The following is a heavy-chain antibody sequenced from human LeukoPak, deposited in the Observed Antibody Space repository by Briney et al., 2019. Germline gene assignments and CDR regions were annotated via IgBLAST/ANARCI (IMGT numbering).Heavy chain of an antibody. D-gene: IGHD6-19*01. CDR3: ASRGVGYSSGWYTY. J-gene: IGHJ4*02. V-gene: IGHV3-11*01. CDR1: GFTFSDYY. Sequence: GGSLRLSCAAAGFTFSDYYMRWIRQAPGKGLEWVSYISSSGSTIYYAASVKGRFTTSRDNAKNSLYLQMNSLRAEDTAAYYCASRGVGYSSGWYTYWGQGTLVTVSS. CDR2: ISSSGSTI.